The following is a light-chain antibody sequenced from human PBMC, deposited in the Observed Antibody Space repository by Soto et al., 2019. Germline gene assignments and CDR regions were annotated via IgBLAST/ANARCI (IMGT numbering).Light chain of an antibody. CDR1: QSVSSN. V-gene: IGKV3-15*01. CDR2: GTS. J-gene: IGKJ3*01. Sequence: EIIMTQSPATLSVSPGERATLSCTASQSVSSNLAWYRQRPGQAPRLLIYGTSTRATGIPDRFSGSGSGTEFTLTISSLQSEDFAVYYCQQYDSWPPLFTFGPGTKVDLK. CDR3: QQYDSWPPLFT.